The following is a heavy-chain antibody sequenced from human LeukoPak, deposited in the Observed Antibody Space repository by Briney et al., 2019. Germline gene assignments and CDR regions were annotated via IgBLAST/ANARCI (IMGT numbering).Heavy chain of an antibody. J-gene: IGHJ2*01. CDR2: ISYDGSNK. CDR1: GFTFSSYG. V-gene: IGHV3-30*18. Sequence: GGSLRLSCAASGFTFSSYGMHWVRQAPGKGLEWVAVISYDGSNKYYADSVKGRFTISRDNSKNTLYLQMNSLRAEDTAVYYCAKDPGEDVLLNWYFDLWGRGTLVTVSS. D-gene: IGHD3-10*01. CDR3: AKDPGEDVLLNWYFDL.